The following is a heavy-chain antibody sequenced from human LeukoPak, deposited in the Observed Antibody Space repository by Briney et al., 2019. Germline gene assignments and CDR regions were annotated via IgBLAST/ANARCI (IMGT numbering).Heavy chain of an antibody. J-gene: IGHJ4*02. Sequence: PGESLKISCKGSGYSFTSYWIGWVRQMPGKGLEWMGIIYPGDSDTKYSPSFQGQVTISADKSISTAYLQWSSLKASDTAMYYCARHLPSIVGATGVDYWGQGTLVTVSS. CDR1: GYSFTSYW. CDR3: ARHLPSIVGATGVDY. D-gene: IGHD1-26*01. V-gene: IGHV5-51*01. CDR2: IYPGDSDT.